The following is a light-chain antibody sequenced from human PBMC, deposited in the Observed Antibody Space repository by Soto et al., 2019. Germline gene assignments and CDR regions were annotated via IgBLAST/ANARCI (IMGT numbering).Light chain of an antibody. CDR1: QTLSNFF. V-gene: IGKV3-20*01. Sequence: EIVLTQSPGILSLSPGERATLSCRASQTLSNFFLAWYQQKPGQAPRLLIYGTSIRATGIPDRFSGSGSETDFTLTVNRLEPEDFAVYYCQQTHSAPRTFGQGTRLDIK. J-gene: IGKJ1*01. CDR2: GTS. CDR3: QQTHSAPRT.